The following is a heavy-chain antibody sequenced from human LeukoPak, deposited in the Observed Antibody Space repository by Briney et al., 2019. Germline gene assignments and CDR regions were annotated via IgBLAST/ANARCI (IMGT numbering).Heavy chain of an antibody. V-gene: IGHV1-2*02. J-gene: IGHJ4*02. CDR1: GYTFSDYY. CDR3: ARARRGHNWIYAYFDY. CDR2: INPNSGAT. Sequence: ASVKVSCKASGYTFSDYYIHWVRQAPGQGLEWMGWINPNSGATNYAQKFQGRVSMTRDTSISTAYMELSSLRSDDTAVHYCARARRGHNWIYAYFDYWGQGTLVTVSS. D-gene: IGHD1-7*01.